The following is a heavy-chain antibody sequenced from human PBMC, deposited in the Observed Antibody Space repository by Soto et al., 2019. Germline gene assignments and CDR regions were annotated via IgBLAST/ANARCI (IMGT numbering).Heavy chain of an antibody. V-gene: IGHV3-33*01. CDR3: ARNYYDSSGHFYFDY. D-gene: IGHD3-22*01. J-gene: IGHJ4*02. CDR2: IWYDGSNK. Sequence: QVQLVESGGGVVQPGRSLRLSCAASGFTFSSYGMHWVRQAPGKGLEWVAVIWYDGSNKYYADSVKGRFTISRENSNTTLYLQMNSIRAENTAVYYYARNYYDSSGHFYFDYWGQRTLVTVS. CDR1: GFTFSSYG.